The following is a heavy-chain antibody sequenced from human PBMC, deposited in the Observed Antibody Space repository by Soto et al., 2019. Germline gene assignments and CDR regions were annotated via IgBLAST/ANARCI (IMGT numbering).Heavy chain of an antibody. J-gene: IGHJ5*01. CDR2: IYRSGST. CDR3: ARDLYGWFAS. D-gene: IGHD2-2*02. V-gene: IGHV4-30-2*01. CDR1: GGSISSGGYS. Sequence: SETLSLTCAVSGGSISSGGYSWGCIRQPPGKGLEWIGYIYRSGSTYYNPSLNSPVTISVDRSKNQFSQKLSSVTAADTAVYYCARDLYGWFASWGQGTLVPVSS.